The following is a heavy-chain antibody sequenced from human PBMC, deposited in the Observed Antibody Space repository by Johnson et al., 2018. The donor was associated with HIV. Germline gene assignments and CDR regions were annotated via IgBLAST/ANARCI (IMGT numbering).Heavy chain of an antibody. J-gene: IGHJ3*02. D-gene: IGHD4-17*01. Sequence: QVHLVESGGGVVQPGGSLRLSCAASGFTFSSYGMHWVRQAPGKGLEWVAFIRYDRSNRYYADSGKGRFTVSRDNSKNTLYLQMNSLRAEDTAVYYCALTDYGDYPQRVPDAFDIWGQGTMVTVSS. V-gene: IGHV3-30*02. CDR1: GFTFSSYG. CDR2: IRYDRSNR. CDR3: ALTDYGDYPQRVPDAFDI.